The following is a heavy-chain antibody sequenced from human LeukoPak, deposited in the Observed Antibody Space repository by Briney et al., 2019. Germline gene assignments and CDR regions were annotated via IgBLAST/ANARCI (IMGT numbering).Heavy chain of an antibody. CDR1: GGSVSGYY. CDR2: VYYSGST. J-gene: IGHJ4*02. D-gene: IGHD2-15*01. CDR3: ARIHRYCSGGACYVLDN. V-gene: IGHV4-59*02. Sequence: SETLSLTCVVSGGSVSGYYWGWIRQPPGRGLEWIGYVYYSGSTNYNPSFKSRITISVDTSRNQFSLQLSSVTAADTAVYYCARIHRYCSGGACYVLDNWGQGTLVAISS.